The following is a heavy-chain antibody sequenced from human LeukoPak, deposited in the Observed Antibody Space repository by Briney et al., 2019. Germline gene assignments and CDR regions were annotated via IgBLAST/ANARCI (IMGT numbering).Heavy chain of an antibody. J-gene: IGHJ6*02. V-gene: IGHV3-7*01. D-gene: IGHD2-2*01. Sequence: GRSLRLSCAASGFTFSSYWMSWVRQAPGKGLEWVANIKQDGSEKYYVDSVEGRFTISRDNAKNSLYLQMNSLRAEDTAVYYCARELLVPAAPVHYYYGMDVWGQGTTVTVSS. CDR3: ARELLVPAAPVHYYYGMDV. CDR1: GFTFSSYW. CDR2: IKQDGSEK.